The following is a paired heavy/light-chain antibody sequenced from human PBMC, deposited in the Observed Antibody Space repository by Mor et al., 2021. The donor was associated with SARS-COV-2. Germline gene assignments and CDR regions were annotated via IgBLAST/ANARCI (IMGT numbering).Light chain of an antibody. CDR3: QSADSSGTYVV. V-gene: IGLV3-25*03. CDR1: ALPKQY. J-gene: IGLJ2*01. CDR2: KDN. Sequence: SYELTQPPSVSVSPGQTARITCSGDALPKQYAYWYQQKPGQAPVLVIYKDNERPSGIPERFSGSSSGTTVTLTISGVQAEDEADYYCQSADSSGTYVVFGGGTKLTVL.
Heavy chain of an antibody. CDR3: ATLGETVVVPAAVWVVGVSP. J-gene: IGHJ5*02. CDR1: GFTFSNYW. Sequence: EVQLVESGGGLVQPGGSLRLSCAASGFTFSNYWVHWVRQAPGKGLVWVSRINSDGSSTTYADSVKGRFTISRDNTKNTLYLQMNSLRAEDTAVYYCATLGETVVVPAAVWVVGVSPWGQGTLVTVSS. D-gene: IGHD2-2*01. CDR2: INSDGSST. V-gene: IGHV3-74*01.